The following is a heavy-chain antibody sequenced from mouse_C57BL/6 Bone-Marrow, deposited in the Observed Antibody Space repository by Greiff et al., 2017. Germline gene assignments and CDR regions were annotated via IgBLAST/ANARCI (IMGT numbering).Heavy chain of an antibody. J-gene: IGHJ1*03. CDR2: IYPSDSET. CDR3: AREGEYFDV. CDR1: GYTFTSYW. V-gene: IGHV1-61*01. Sequence: VQLQQPGAELVRPGSSVKLSCKVSGYTFTSYWMDWVKQRPGRGLEWIGNIYPSDSETHYNQQFKDKATLTVDKSSSTAYMQLSCLTSEDSAVYYCAREGEYFDVWGTGTTVSVSS.